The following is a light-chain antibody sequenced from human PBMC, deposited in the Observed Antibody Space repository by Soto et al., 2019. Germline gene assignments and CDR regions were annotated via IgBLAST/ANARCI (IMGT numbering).Light chain of an antibody. J-gene: IGLJ2*01. V-gene: IGLV1-44*01. Sequence: QSALTQPPSASGTPGQRVTISCSGSSSNVGSNTVSWYQQLPGTAPKLLIYSNNQRPSGVPDRFSGSKSGTSASLAISGLQSEDEADYYCAAWDDSLNVVFGGGTKLTVL. CDR1: SSNVGSNT. CDR3: AAWDDSLNVV. CDR2: SNN.